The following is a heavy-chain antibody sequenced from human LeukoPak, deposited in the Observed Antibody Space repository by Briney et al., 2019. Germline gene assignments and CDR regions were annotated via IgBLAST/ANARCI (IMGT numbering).Heavy chain of an antibody. V-gene: IGHV4-31*03. D-gene: IGHD2-15*01. CDR1: GVSISDGRYY. J-gene: IGHJ3*02. CDR3: ATPYCSGISCLDVFNM. CDR2: KYYSGSA. Sequence: SETLSLTCSVSGVSISDGRYYWTWLRQHPGKGLEWIGYKYYSGSAKYNPSLKSRLTISVDPSKNQFSLQLRSVTAAGTAMYYCATPYCSGISCLDVFNMWGQGTMVTVSS.